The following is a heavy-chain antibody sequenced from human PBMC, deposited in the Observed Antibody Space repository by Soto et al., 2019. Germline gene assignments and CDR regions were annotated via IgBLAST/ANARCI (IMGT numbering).Heavy chain of an antibody. D-gene: IGHD2-15*01. J-gene: IGHJ4*02. CDR3: ARASEKGRYCSGGSCYGSRRNYFDY. Sequence: PSETLSLTCAVYGGSFSGYYWSWIRQPPGKGLEWIGEINHSGSTNYNPSLKSRVTISVDTSKNQFSLKLSSVTAADTAVYYCARASEKGRYCSGGSCYGSRRNYFDYWGQGTLVTVS. CDR1: GGSFSGYY. CDR2: INHSGST. V-gene: IGHV4-34*01.